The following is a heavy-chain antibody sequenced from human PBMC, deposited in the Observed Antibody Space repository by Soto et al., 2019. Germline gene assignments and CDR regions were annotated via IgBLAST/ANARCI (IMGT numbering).Heavy chain of an antibody. CDR2: VYRTGST. CDR3: ARGVTMVRGVIHTPYFDY. J-gene: IGHJ4*02. CDR1: DGSIITSNW. Sequence: SETMSLTYAVSDGSIITSNWWSWVRQPPGKGLEWIGEVYRTGSTNYNPSLESRLTISVDKSKNQFSLKLTSVTAADTAVYYCARGVTMVRGVIHTPYFDYWGQGTLVTVS. V-gene: IGHV4-4*02. D-gene: IGHD3-10*01.